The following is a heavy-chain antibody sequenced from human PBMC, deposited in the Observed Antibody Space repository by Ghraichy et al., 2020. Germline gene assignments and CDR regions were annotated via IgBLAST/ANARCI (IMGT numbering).Heavy chain of an antibody. CDR1: GDSIISSSYY. D-gene: IGHD2-15*01. CDR2: IYYSGTT. Sequence: SETLSLTCSVSGDSIISSSYYWDWIRQPPGKGLEWIGSIYYSGTTYYSPPLKTRVTVSIDTSKNQFSLRLKSVTATDTAVYYCARRAGGYQYFYGLDVWGQGTMVTVSS. J-gene: IGHJ6*02. CDR3: ARRAGGYQYFYGLDV. V-gene: IGHV4-39*01.